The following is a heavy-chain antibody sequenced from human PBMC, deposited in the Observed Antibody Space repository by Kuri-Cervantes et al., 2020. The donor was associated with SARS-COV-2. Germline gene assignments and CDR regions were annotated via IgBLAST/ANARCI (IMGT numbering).Heavy chain of an antibody. CDR3: ARANEYYDILTGQNDAFDI. V-gene: IGHV3-66*02. D-gene: IGHD3-9*01. CDR2: IYSGGST. Sequence: GGSLRLSCAASGFTVSSNYMSWVRQAPGKGLEWVSVIYSGGSTYYADSVKGRFTISRDNSKNTLYLQMNSLRAEDTAVYYCARANEYYDILTGQNDAFDIWGQGTMVTVSS. CDR1: GFTVSSNY. J-gene: IGHJ3*02.